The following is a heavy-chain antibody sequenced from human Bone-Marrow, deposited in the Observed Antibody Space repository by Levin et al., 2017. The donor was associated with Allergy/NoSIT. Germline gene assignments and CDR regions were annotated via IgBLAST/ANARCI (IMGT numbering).Heavy chain of an antibody. D-gene: IGHD1-20*01. CDR1: GFTFSSYA. Sequence: LSLTCAASGFTFSSYAMSWVRQAPGKGLEWVSAISGSGGSTYYADSVKGRFTISRDNSKNTLYLQMNSLRAEDTAVYYCAKGRGGNWNDAHYYGMDGWGQGTTVTVSS. CDR3: AKGRGGNWNDAHYYGMDG. J-gene: IGHJ6*02. V-gene: IGHV3-23*01. CDR2: ISGSGGST.